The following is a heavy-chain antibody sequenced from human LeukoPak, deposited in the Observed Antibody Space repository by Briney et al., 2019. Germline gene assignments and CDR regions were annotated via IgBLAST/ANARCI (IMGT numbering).Heavy chain of an antibody. CDR1: GITFSSHW. J-gene: IGHJ6*02. V-gene: IGHV3-7*01. CDR2: IKQDGSEK. Sequence: GGSLRLSCAASGITFSSHWMTWVRQAAGKGLEWVANIKQDGSEKYYVDSVKGRFTISRDNAKNSLYLQMNSLRAEDTAVYYCARNLRPGSSYGYYYGMDVWGQGTTVTVSS. D-gene: IGHD3-10*01. CDR3: ARNLRPGSSYGYYYGMDV.